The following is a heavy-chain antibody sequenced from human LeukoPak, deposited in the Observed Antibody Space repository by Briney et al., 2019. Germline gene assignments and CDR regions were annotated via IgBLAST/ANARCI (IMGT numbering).Heavy chain of an antibody. V-gene: IGHV3-30*03. J-gene: IGHJ4*02. CDR2: ISYDGTNK. D-gene: IGHD1-14*01. Sequence: PGGSLRLSCAASGFTFSNYGMHWVRQAPGKGLEWVAVISYDGTNKYYAESVKDRITISRDNSKKTLYLQMNSLSAEDTAVYYCARDPRRVAAILGFYFDYWGQGTLVTVSS. CDR3: ARDPRRVAAILGFYFDY. CDR1: GFTFSNYG.